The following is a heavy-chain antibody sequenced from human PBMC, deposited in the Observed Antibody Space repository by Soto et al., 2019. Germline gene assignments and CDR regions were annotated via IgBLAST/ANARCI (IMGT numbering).Heavy chain of an antibody. CDR2: IIPIFGTA. V-gene: IGHV1-69*01. Sequence: QVQLVQSGAEVKKPGSSVKVSCKASGGTFSSYAISWVRQAPGQGLEWMGGIIPIFGTANYAQKFQGRVTITADESTSTAYMELSSLRSEDTAVYYCARNRRDIVVVVAANYYYYYGMDVWGQGTTVTASS. CDR1: GGTFSSYA. J-gene: IGHJ6*02. CDR3: ARNRRDIVVVVAANYYYYYGMDV. D-gene: IGHD2-15*01.